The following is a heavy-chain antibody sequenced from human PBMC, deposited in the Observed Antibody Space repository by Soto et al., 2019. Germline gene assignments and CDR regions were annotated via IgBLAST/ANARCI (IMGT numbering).Heavy chain of an antibody. CDR1: GYTFTSYG. CDR3: AIVVYDFWSGDATRLDY. J-gene: IGHJ4*02. CDR2: INPNSGGT. V-gene: IGHV1-2*02. D-gene: IGHD3-3*01. Sequence: ASVKVSCKASGYTFTSYGISWVRQAPGQGLECMGWINPNSGGTNYAQKFQGRVTMTRDTSICTAYMELSRLRSDDTAVYYCAIVVYDFWSGDATRLDYWGQGTLVTVSS.